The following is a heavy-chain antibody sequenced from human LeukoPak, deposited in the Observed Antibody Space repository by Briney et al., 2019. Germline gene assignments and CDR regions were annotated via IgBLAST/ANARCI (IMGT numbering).Heavy chain of an antibody. D-gene: IGHD3-10*01. CDR3: ARESNYYGSGSHHTGDFDY. CDR1: GGTFSSYA. V-gene: IGHV1-69*13. J-gene: IGHJ4*02. CDR2: IIPIFGTA. Sequence: SVKVSCKASGGTFSSYAISWVRQAPGQGLEWMGGIIPIFGTANYAQKFQGRVTITADESTSTAYMELSSLRSEDTAVYYCARESNYYGSGSHHTGDFDYWGQGTLVTVSS.